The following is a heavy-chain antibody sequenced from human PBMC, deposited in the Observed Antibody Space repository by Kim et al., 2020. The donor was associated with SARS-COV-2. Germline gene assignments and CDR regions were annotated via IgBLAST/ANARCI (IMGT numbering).Heavy chain of an antibody. V-gene: IGHV3-23*01. CDR3: AKSVRVGGEGDN. CDR1: GFTFSIYA. D-gene: IGHD3-10*02. Sequence: GGSLRLSCAASGFTFSIYAMSWVRQAPGKGLEWVSTISGSGANTYYVDSVKGRFTISRDNSKNTLYLQLNSLRVEDTALYYCAKSVRVGGEGDNLGQGTL. CDR2: ISGSGANT. J-gene: IGHJ4*02.